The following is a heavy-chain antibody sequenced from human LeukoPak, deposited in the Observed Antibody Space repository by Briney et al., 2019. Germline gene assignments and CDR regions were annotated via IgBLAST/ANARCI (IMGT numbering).Heavy chain of an antibody. D-gene: IGHD5-18*01. V-gene: IGHV4-59*01. CDR2: IYYSGST. J-gene: IGHJ6*03. Sequence: MASQTLSLTCTVSGGSISSYYWSWIRQPPGKGLEWIGYIYYSGSTNYNPSLKSRVTISVDTSKNQFSLKLSSVTAADTAVYYCARAVKDTAMVWGRYYYYMDVWGKGTTVTVSS. CDR1: GGSISSYY. CDR3: ARAVKDTAMVWGRYYYYMDV.